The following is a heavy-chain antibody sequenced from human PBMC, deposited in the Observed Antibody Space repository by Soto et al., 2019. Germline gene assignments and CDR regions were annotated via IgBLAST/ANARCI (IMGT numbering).Heavy chain of an antibody. CDR2: IWYDGSNK. J-gene: IGHJ1*01. V-gene: IGHV3-33*01. D-gene: IGHD2-15*01. CDR3: ARSNCSGGSCYAEYFQH. CDR1: GFTFSSYG. Sequence: GGSLRLSCAASGFTFSSYGMHWVRQAPGKGLEWVAVIWYDGSNKYYADSVKGRFTISRDNSKNTLYLQMNSLRAEDTAVYYCARSNCSGGSCYAEYFQHWGQGTLVTVSS.